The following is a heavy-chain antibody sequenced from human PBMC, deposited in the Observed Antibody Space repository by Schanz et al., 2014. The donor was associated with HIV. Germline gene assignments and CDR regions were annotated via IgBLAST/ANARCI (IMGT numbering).Heavy chain of an antibody. CDR3: ARDLHDYGDARTDY. Sequence: EVQLLESGGGLVQPGGFLRLSCAASRFTFSRYGMNWVRQTPGKGLEWVSFINNRANSIFYADSVRGRFTVSRDNAKNFLYLQMDSLRAEDTAVYYCARDLHDYGDARTDYWGQGILVTVSS. CDR1: RFTFSRYG. CDR2: INNRANSI. J-gene: IGHJ4*02. V-gene: IGHV3-48*04. D-gene: IGHD4-17*01.